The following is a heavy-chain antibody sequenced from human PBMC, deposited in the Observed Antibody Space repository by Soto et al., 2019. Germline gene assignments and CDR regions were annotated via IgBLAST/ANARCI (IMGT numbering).Heavy chain of an antibody. J-gene: IGHJ4*02. CDR3: ARPMNFADYLDH. CDR2: INGDNGDT. D-gene: IGHD1-7*01. V-gene: IGHV1-3*05. CDR1: GYIFNFFS. Sequence: QVQLVQSGAEEKKPGASVKVSCKASGYIFNFFSMHWVRQAPGQRLEWLGWINGDNGDTQYSQKLQGRXXIXMXXSASTVYMEVIHLRSEDTAVYYCARPMNFADYLDHWGQGTLVTVSS.